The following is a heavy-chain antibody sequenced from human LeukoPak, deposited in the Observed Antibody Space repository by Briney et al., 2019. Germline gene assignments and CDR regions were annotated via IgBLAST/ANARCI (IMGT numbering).Heavy chain of an antibody. CDR3: ARGLAADGMDV. V-gene: IGHV3-66*02. J-gene: IGHJ6*02. CDR1: GFTVSSNY. Sequence: GGSLRLSCAASGFTVSSNYMSWVRQAPGKGLEWVSVIYSGGTTYYADSVKGRFTISRDNSKNTLYLQMNSLRAEDTAVYYCARGLAADGMDVWGQGTTVTVSS. CDR2: IYSGGTT. D-gene: IGHD6-25*01.